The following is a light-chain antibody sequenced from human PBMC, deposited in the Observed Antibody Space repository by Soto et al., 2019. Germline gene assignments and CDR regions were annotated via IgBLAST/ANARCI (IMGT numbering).Light chain of an antibody. CDR1: QDISNS. CDR2: AAS. J-gene: IGKJ4*01. V-gene: IGKV1-27*01. CDR3: QKYNSAPLT. Sequence: DIQMTQSPSSLSASVGDRVTITCRASQDISNSLAWYQQKPGKVPKVLIYAASILQSGVPARFSGRGSGTDFTLTISSLQPEDVATYYCQKYNSAPLTFGGGTKVEI.